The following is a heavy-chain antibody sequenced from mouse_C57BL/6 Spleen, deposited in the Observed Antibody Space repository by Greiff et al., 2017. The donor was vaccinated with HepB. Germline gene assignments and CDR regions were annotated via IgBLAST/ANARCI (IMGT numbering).Heavy chain of an antibody. Sequence: VQLQQSGPELVKPGASVKISCKASGYAFSSSWMNWVKQRPGKGLEWIGRIYPGDGDTNYNGKFKGKATLTADKTSSTAYLQLSSLTSEDSAVYFCARRKNYGSSYGSLYVDVWGTGTTVTVSS. D-gene: IGHD1-1*01. CDR2: IYPGDGDT. CDR3: ARRKNYGSSYGSLYVDV. CDR1: GYAFSSSW. J-gene: IGHJ1*03. V-gene: IGHV1-82*01.